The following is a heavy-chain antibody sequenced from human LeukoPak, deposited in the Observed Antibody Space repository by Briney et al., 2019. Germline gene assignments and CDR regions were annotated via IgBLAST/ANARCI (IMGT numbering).Heavy chain of an antibody. Sequence: GGSLGLSCAASGFTVSSNYMTWVRQAPGKGLEWVSIIFSDGSTYYTDSVKGRFTISRDNSENTLYLQMNSLRAEDTAVYYCARADSSWYYLDYWGQGTLVTVSS. CDR3: ARADSSWYYLDY. D-gene: IGHD6-13*01. V-gene: IGHV3-53*01. CDR2: IFSDGST. CDR1: GFTVSSNY. J-gene: IGHJ4*02.